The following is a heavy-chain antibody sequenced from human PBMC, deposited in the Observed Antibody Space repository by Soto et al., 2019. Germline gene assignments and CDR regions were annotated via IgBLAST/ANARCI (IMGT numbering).Heavy chain of an antibody. CDR2: IYPGDSDT. Sequence: GESLKISCKGSGYSFTSYWIGWVRQMPGKGLEWMGIIYPGDSDTRYSPSFQGQVTISADKSISTAYLQWSSLTASDTAMYYCARQRSGYSGYDYAYYYYGMDVWGQGTTVTVSS. J-gene: IGHJ6*02. V-gene: IGHV5-51*01. D-gene: IGHD5-12*01. CDR3: ARQRSGYSGYDYAYYYYGMDV. CDR1: GYSFTSYW.